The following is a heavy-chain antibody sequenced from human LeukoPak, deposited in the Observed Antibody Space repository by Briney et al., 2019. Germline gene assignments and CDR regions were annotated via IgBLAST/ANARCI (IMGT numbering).Heavy chain of an antibody. D-gene: IGHD3-3*01. CDR3: AREPLNSIDFWGGPTGNVDY. V-gene: IGHV1-8*01. CDR1: GYTFMNYD. CDR2: MNPKSGNT. J-gene: IGHJ4*02. Sequence: ASVKVSCKASGYTFMNYDINWVRQAPGQGLEWMGWMNPKSGNTGYAQNFQGRVTMTRNASMSTAYMELRSLRSEDTAVYYCAREPLNSIDFWGGPTGNVDYWGQGTLLAVSS.